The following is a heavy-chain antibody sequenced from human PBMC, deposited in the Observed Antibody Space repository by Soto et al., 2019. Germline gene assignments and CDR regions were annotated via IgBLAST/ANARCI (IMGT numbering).Heavy chain of an antibody. CDR3: ARDLVPGYTGFSDY. D-gene: IGHD5-12*01. CDR1: GYTFSNYG. J-gene: IGHJ4*02. CDR2: ISDYNGNT. V-gene: IGHV1-18*01. Sequence: QVQLVQSGAEGKKPGASVKVSCKTSGYTFSNYGINWVRQAPGQGLEGMGWISDYNGNTNFAQNIQGRVSLTTDTPSPTDYMELRSLTSDDTAVYYCARDLVPGYTGFSDYWGQGTLVTVSS.